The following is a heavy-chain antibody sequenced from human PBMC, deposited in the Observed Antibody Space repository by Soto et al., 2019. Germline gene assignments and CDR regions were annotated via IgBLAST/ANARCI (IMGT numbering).Heavy chain of an antibody. Sequence: QITLKESGPTLVKPTQTLTLTCTFSVFSLITSGVGLAWIRQPPGKALELLALIYWDDDKRYRPSLESRLTITKDTSKNQVVLTMTNMDSVDTATYYCAYLPCSGGSCYWFSFSGMDVWGQGTTVTVSS. D-gene: IGHD2-15*01. V-gene: IGHV2-5*02. CDR1: VFSLITSGVG. J-gene: IGHJ6*02. CDR3: AYLPCSGGSCYWFSFSGMDV. CDR2: IYWDDDK.